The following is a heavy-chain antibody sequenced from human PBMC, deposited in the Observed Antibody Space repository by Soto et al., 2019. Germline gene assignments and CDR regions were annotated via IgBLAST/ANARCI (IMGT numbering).Heavy chain of an antibody. CDR2: IWYDGSNK. CDR1: GFTFSSYG. Sequence: QVQLVESGGGVVQPGRSLRLSCAASGFTFSSYGMHWVRQAPGKGLEWVAVIWYDGSNKYYADSVKGRFTISRDNSKNTLYLQMNSLRAEDTAGYSCARGGGPTAVLGYWGQGTLVTVSS. D-gene: IGHD4-17*01. J-gene: IGHJ4*02. V-gene: IGHV3-33*01. CDR3: ARGGGPTAVLGY.